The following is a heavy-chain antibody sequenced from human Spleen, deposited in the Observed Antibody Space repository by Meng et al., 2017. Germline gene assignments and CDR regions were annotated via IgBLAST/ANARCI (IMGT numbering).Heavy chain of an antibody. V-gene: IGHV3-7*01. D-gene: IGHD5-18*01. CDR2: IKHDGSEE. J-gene: IGHJ4*02. Sequence: GESLKISCAASGFTFSYYWMSWVRQAPGKGLEWVANIKHDGSEEYFVDSVKGRFTISRDNAKNSLYLQMNSLRADDTAVYYCATDPRSSLDTAMVRRGSGRIGDYWGLGTLVTVSS. CDR3: ATDPRSSLDTAMVRRGSGRIGDY. CDR1: GFTFSYYW.